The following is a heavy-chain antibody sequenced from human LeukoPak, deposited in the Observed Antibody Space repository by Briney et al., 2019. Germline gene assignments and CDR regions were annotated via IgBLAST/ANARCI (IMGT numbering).Heavy chain of an antibody. V-gene: IGHV4-34*01. D-gene: IGHD3-9*01. CDR2: INHSGST. CDR1: GGSFSGYY. Sequence: PSETLSLTCAVYGGSFSGYYWSWIRQPPGKGLEWIGEINHSGSTNYNPSLKSRVTISVDTSKNQFSLKLSSVTAADTAVYYCARPGILTFYAFDIWGQGTMVTVSS. J-gene: IGHJ3*02. CDR3: ARPGILTFYAFDI.